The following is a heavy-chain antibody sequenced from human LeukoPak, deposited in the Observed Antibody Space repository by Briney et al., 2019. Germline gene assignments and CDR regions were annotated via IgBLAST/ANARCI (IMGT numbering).Heavy chain of an antibody. CDR3: ARARSVNYYGLLRWFDP. CDR1: GGSISSGDYY. J-gene: IGHJ5*02. V-gene: IGHV4-30-4*01. Sequence: PSETLSLTCTASGGSISSGDYYWSWIRQPPGKGLEWIGYIYYSGSTYYNPSLKSRVTISVDTSKNQFSLKLSSVTAADTAVYYCARARSVNYYGLLRWFDPWGQGTLVTVSS. CDR2: IYYSGST. D-gene: IGHD3-10*01.